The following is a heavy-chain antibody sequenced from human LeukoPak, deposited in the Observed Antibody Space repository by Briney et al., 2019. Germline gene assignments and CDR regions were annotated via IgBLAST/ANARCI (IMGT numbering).Heavy chain of an antibody. CDR2: MNPNSGNT. CDR3: ARGPGFGYYYYYMDV. J-gene: IGHJ6*03. CDR1: GYTFTSYD. V-gene: IGHV1-8*03. D-gene: IGHD3-16*01. Sequence: ASVKVSCKASGYTFTSYDINWVRQATGQGLEWMGWMNPNSGNTGYARKFQGRVTITRNTSISTAYMELSSLRSEDTAVYYCARGPGFGYYYYYMDVWGKGTTVTVSS.